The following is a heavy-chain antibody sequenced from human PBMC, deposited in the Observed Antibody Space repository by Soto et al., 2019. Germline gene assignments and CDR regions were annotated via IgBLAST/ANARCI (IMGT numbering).Heavy chain of an antibody. CDR1: GFTFTNAW. V-gene: IGHV3-15*01. Sequence: PGGSLRLSCAASGFTFTNAWMSWVRQAPGKGLEWVGRVKRKTNGGTTDYAAPVKDRFNISRDDSKNTLYLQMNNLKTKDTAVYYCATCYGSGTDCQEDYLAFWGQGTPVTVSS. J-gene: IGHJ4*02. CDR2: VKRKTNGGTT. D-gene: IGHD3-10*01. CDR3: ATCYGSGTDCQEDYLAF.